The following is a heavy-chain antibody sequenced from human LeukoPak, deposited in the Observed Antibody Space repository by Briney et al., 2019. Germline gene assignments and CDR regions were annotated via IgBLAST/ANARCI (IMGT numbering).Heavy chain of an antibody. V-gene: IGHV3-30*18. Sequence: GGSLRLSCAASGFTFSSYGMHWVRQAPGKGLEWVAVISYDGSNKYYADSVKGRFTISRDNSKNTLYLQMNSLRAEDTAVYYCAKDLFKPVGYWGQGTLVTVSS. D-gene: IGHD1-26*01. CDR3: AKDLFKPVGY. J-gene: IGHJ4*02. CDR1: GFTFSSYG. CDR2: ISYDGSNK.